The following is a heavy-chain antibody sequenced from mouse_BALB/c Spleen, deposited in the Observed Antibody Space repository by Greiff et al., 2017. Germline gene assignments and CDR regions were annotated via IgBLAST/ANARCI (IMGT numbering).Heavy chain of an antibody. J-gene: IGHJ2*01. V-gene: IGHV1-67*01. CDR1: GYTFTDYA. CDR3: ARDGGGNYYFDY. Sequence: QVQLKESGPELVRPGVSVKISCKGSGYTFTDYAMHWVKQSHAKSLEWIGVISTYYGNTNYNQKFKGKATMTVDKSSSTAYMELARLTSEDSAIYYCARDGGGNYYFDYWGQGTTLTVSS. D-gene: IGHD2-1*01. CDR2: ISTYYGNT.